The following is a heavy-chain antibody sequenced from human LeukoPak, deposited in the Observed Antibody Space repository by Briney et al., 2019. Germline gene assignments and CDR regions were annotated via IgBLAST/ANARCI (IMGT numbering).Heavy chain of an antibody. CDR1: GGSISSYY. D-gene: IGHD3-3*01. CDR2: IYTSGST. Sequence: SETLSLTCTVSGGSISSYYWSWIRQPAGKGLEWIGRIYTSGSTNYNPSLKSRVTMSVDTSKNQFSLKLSSVTAADTAVYYCAREKMGLLRFLEWSRRSLGFDYWGQGTLVTVSS. CDR3: AREKMGLLRFLEWSRRSLGFDY. V-gene: IGHV4-4*07. J-gene: IGHJ4*02.